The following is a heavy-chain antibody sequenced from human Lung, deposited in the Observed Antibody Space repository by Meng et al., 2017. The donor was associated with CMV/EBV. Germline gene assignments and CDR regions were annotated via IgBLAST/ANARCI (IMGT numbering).Heavy chain of an antibody. J-gene: IGHJ6*02. Sequence: GXXRLSCAASGFTFSSYSMNWVRQAPGKGLEWVSSISSSSSYIYYADSVKGRFTISRDNAKNSLYLQMNSLRAEDTAVYYCARDSSSSYYYYGMDVWGQGTTVTVSS. CDR2: ISSSSSYI. CDR1: GFTFSSYS. D-gene: IGHD6-6*01. CDR3: ARDSSSSYYYYGMDV. V-gene: IGHV3-21*01.